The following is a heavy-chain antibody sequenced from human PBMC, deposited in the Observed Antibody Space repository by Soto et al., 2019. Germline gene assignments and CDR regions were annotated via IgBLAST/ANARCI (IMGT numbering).Heavy chain of an antibody. Sequence: QVQLVQSGAEVKKPGSSVKVSCKASGGTFSSYSISWVRQAPGQGLEWMGRIIPILGIANYAQKFQCRVTITADKSTSTAYMELSSLRSEDTAVYYCASSSRVLLDYWGQGTLVTVSS. CDR2: IIPILGIA. CDR3: ASSSRVLLDY. V-gene: IGHV1-69*02. J-gene: IGHJ4*02. CDR1: GGTFSSYS. D-gene: IGHD3-10*01.